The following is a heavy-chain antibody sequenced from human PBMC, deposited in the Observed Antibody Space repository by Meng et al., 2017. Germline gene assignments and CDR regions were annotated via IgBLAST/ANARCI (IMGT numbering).Heavy chain of an antibody. Sequence: SETLSLTCTVSGGSISSYYWSWIRQPPGKGLEWIVYIYYSGSTNYNPSLKSRVTISVDTSKNQFSLKLSSVTAADTAVYYCARRGDSSGYYYTYSGYWYFDLWGRGTLVTVSS. CDR1: GGSISSYY. CDR2: IYYSGST. J-gene: IGHJ2*01. V-gene: IGHV4-59*01. CDR3: ARRGDSSGYYYTYSGYWYFDL. D-gene: IGHD3-22*01.